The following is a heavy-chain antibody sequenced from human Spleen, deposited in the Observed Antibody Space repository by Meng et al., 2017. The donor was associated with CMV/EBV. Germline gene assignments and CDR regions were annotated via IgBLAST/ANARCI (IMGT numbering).Heavy chain of an antibody. J-gene: IGHJ4*02. CDR3: AREGYAEAFDY. Sequence: VQLQESGQGLLKPSKTLPLTSTVPGGSTSSGDYYWSWIRQPPGKGLEWIGYIYYSGSTYYNPSLKSRVTISVDTSKNQFSLKLSSVTAADTAVYYCAREGYAEAFDYWGQGTLVTVSS. CDR2: IYYSGST. V-gene: IGHV4-30-4*08. D-gene: IGHD5-18*01. CDR1: GGSTSSGDYY.